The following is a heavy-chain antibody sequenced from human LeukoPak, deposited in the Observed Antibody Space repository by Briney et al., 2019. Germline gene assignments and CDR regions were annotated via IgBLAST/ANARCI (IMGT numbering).Heavy chain of an antibody. CDR3: TTVKGAMVRAVLDVFYI. CDR2: IKSKTDGGTT. D-gene: IGHD3-10*01. J-gene: IGHJ3*02. V-gene: IGHV3-15*01. Sequence: GGSLRLSCAASGFTFSNAWMSWVRQAPGKGLEWVGRIKSKTDGGTTDYAAPVKGRFTISRDDSKNTLYLQMNSLKTEDTAVYYCTTVKGAMVRAVLDVFYIWAKGRMVTFSS. CDR1: GFTFSNAW.